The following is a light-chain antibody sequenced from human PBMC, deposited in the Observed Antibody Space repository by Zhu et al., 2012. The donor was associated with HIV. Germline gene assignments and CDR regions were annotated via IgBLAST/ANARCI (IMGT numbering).Light chain of an antibody. CDR3: QQYHNWPPT. V-gene: IGKV3-15*01. CDR1: ESVRTN. Sequence: ETLMTQSPATLSVSPGERGTLSCRASESVRTNLAWYQQKPGQPPRLLISRASTRATAIPDRFSGSGFGTEFTLTISSLQSEDFAVYYCQQYHNWPPTFGQGTKVGVK. CDR2: RAS. J-gene: IGKJ1*01.